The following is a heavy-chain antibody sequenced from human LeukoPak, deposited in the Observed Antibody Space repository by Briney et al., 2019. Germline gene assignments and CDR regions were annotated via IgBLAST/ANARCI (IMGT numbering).Heavy chain of an antibody. CDR2: IYYSGST. Sequence: SETLSLTRTVSGGSISSYYWSWIRQPPGKGLEWIGYIYYSGSTNYNPSLKSRVTISVDTSKNQFSLKLSSVTAADTAVYYCARVVAAAAYYYYMDVWGKGTTVTVSS. J-gene: IGHJ6*03. CDR1: GGSISSYY. CDR3: ARVVAAAAYYYYMDV. V-gene: IGHV4-59*01. D-gene: IGHD6-13*01.